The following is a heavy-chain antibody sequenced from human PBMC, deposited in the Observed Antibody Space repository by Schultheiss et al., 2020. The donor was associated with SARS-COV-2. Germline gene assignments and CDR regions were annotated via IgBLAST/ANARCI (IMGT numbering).Heavy chain of an antibody. V-gene: IGHV4-38-2*01. CDR1: GYSISSGYY. CDR2: IYHSGST. J-gene: IGHJ4*02. Sequence: SETLSLTCAVSGYSISSGYYWGWIRQPPGKGLEWIGSIYHSGSTNYNPSLKSRVTMSVDTSKNQFSLKLSSVTAADTAVYYCARAPTGVPDYWGQGTLVTVSS. CDR3: ARAPTGVPDY. D-gene: IGHD7-27*01.